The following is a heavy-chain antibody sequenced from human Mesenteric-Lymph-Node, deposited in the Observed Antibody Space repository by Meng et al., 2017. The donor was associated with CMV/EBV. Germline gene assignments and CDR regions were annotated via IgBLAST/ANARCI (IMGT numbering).Heavy chain of an antibody. D-gene: IGHD5-18*01. CDR2: IKQDGSEE. Sequence: GGSLRLSCAASGFTFSTYWMRWVRQAPGKGLGWVANIKQDGSEEYYVDSLKGRFTISRENAKNSLYLEDTAVFYCGREPPNSYGVSYYYGMDVWGQGTTVTVSS. CDR3: GREPPNSYGVSYYYGMDV. CDR1: GFTFSTYW. J-gene: IGHJ6*02. V-gene: IGHV3-7*01.